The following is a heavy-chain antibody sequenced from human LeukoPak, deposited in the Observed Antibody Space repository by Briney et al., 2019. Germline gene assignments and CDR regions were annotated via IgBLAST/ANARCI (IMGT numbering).Heavy chain of an antibody. V-gene: IGHV3-66*01. D-gene: IGHD6-13*01. J-gene: IGHJ3*02. CDR1: GFTFSNFA. Sequence: GGSLRLSCAASGFTFSNFAMAWVRQAPGKGLEWVSVLYSGGSTYYADSVKGRFTISRDNAKNSLYLQMNSLRAEDTAVYYCARDTAAGTGAFDIWGQGTMVTVSS. CDR2: LYSGGST. CDR3: ARDTAAGTGAFDI.